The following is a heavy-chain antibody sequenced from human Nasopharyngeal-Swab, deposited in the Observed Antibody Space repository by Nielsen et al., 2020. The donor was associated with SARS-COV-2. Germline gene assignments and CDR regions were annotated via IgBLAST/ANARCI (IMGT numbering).Heavy chain of an antibody. CDR3: ARAGEFSGTTVTTHLDY. CDR2: IIPIFGTA. Sequence: SVKVSCKASGGTFSSYAISWVRQAPGQGLEWIGGIIPIFGTANYAQKFQGRVTITADKSTSTAYMELSSLRSEDTAVYYCARAGEFSGTTVTTHLDYWGQGTLVTVSS. CDR1: GGTFSSYA. J-gene: IGHJ4*02. D-gene: IGHD4-11*01. V-gene: IGHV1-69*06.